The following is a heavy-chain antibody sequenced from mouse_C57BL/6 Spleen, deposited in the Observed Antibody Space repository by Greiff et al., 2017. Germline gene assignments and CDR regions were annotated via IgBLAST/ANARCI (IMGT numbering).Heavy chain of an antibody. CDR2: IYPGDGDT. D-gene: IGHD1-1*01. CDR1: GYAFSSSW. CDR3: ARPYYDGSGGFAY. J-gene: IGHJ3*01. Sequence: QVQLKQSGPELVKPGASVKISCKASGYAFSSSWMNWVKQRPGKGLEWIGRIYPGDGDTNYNGKFKGKATLTADKSSSTAYMQLSSLTSEDSAVYFWARPYYDGSGGFAYWGQGTLVTVSA. V-gene: IGHV1-82*01.